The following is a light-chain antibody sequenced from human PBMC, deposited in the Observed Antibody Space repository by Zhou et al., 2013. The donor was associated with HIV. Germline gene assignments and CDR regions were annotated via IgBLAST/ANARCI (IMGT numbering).Light chain of an antibody. CDR2: GAS. V-gene: IGKV3-20*01. CDR1: QSVRSSY. Sequence: EIVLTQSPGTLSLSPGERATLSCRASQSVRSSYLAWYQQKPGQAPRLLMFGASSRATGIPDRFSGSGSGTDFTLTISRLEPEDFAVYYCQQYGGPSITFGQGTRLEIK. J-gene: IGKJ5*01. CDR3: QQYGGPSIT.